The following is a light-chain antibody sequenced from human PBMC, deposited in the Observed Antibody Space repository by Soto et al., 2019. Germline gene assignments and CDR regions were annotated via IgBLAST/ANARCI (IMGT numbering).Light chain of an antibody. CDR2: EVS. Sequence: QSVRTQPASVSGSPGQSITISCTGTSSEVGSYNLVSWYQQHPGKAPQVIIYEVSKRPSGVPNRFSGSKSGNTASLTISGLQAEDEADYYCCSYAGSSTYVFGTGTKVTVL. V-gene: IGLV2-23*02. CDR1: SSEVGSYNL. CDR3: CSYAGSSTYV. J-gene: IGLJ1*01.